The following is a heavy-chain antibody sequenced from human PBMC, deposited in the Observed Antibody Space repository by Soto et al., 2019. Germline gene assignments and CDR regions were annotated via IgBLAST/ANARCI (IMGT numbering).Heavy chain of an antibody. V-gene: IGHV4-59*01. Sequence: SETLSLTCTVSGGSISSYYWSWIRQPPGKGLEWIGYIYYSGSTNYNPSLKSRVTISVDTSKNQFSLKLSSVTAADTAVYYCARDRGFKEWELPPHVEYYYYYGMDVWGQGTTVTVSS. J-gene: IGHJ6*02. CDR2: IYYSGST. CDR3: ARDRGFKEWELPPHVEYYYYYGMDV. D-gene: IGHD1-26*01. CDR1: GGSISSYY.